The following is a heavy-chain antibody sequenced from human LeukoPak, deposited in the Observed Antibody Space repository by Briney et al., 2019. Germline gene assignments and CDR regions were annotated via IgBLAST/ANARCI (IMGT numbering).Heavy chain of an antibody. Sequence: GGFLRLSCAASEFTFSSYSMNWVRQAPGKGLEWVSSISNSGGRTFYTDSVKGRFTISRDNSKITLYLQMNSLRAEDTAVYYCAKSYNGYESKPDYWGQGTLVTVSS. V-gene: IGHV3-23*01. CDR2: ISNSGGRT. CDR3: AKSYNGYESKPDY. D-gene: IGHD5-12*01. J-gene: IGHJ4*02. CDR1: EFTFSSYS.